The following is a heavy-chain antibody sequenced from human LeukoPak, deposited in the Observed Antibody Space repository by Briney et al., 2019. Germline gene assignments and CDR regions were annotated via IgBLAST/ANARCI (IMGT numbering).Heavy chain of an antibody. D-gene: IGHD1-26*01. J-gene: IGHJ3*02. Sequence: SETLSLTCTVSGGSISSYYWSWIRQPPGKGLEWIGYIYYSGSTNYNPSLKSRVTISVDTSKNQFSLKLSSVTAADTAVYYCARGSLLGATAPGDAFDIWGQGTMVTVSS. CDR1: GGSISSYY. V-gene: IGHV4-59*01. CDR2: IYYSGST. CDR3: ARGSLLGATAPGDAFDI.